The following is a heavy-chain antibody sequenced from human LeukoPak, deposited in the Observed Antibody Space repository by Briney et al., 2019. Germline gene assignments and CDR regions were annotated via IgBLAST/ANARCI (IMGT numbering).Heavy chain of an antibody. V-gene: IGHV1-2*02. D-gene: IGHD3-10*01. CDR1: GYTFTGYY. Sequence: ASVKVSCKASGYTFTGYYMHWVRQAPGQGVAWMGWINPNHGGTNYAQKFQGRVTMTRDTSISTAYMELSRLRSDDTAVYYCARVNLSMVRGGSYYYYMDVWGKGTTVTVSS. CDR2: INPNHGGT. CDR3: ARVNLSMVRGGSYYYYMDV. J-gene: IGHJ6*03.